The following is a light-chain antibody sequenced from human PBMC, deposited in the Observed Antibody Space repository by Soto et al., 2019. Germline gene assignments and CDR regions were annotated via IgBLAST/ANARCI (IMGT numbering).Light chain of an antibody. Sequence: ILFTQSPGTLSLSPGERATLSCRASQSVSSSYLAWCQQTPGQAPRLLVFGASSRALGIPDRFSGSGAGTDCTRTISSLQAEDVAIDCCLQLNNWTITFGQGTKVDIK. CDR3: LQLNNWTIT. CDR1: QSVSSSY. V-gene: IGKV3D-20*02. J-gene: IGKJ1*01. CDR2: GAS.